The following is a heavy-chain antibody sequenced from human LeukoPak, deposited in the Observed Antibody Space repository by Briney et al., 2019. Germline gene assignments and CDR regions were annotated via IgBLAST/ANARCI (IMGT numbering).Heavy chain of an antibody. CDR1: GGSISSYY. V-gene: IGHV4-59*08. CDR3: ARQGRVGGYYYYYGMDV. CDR2: IYYSEST. J-gene: IGHJ6*02. D-gene: IGHD2-15*01. Sequence: SETLSLTCTVSGGSISSYYWSWIRQPPGKGLEWIGYIYYSESTNYNPSLKSRVTISVDTSKNQFSLKLSSVTAADTAVYYCARQGRVGGYYYYYGMDVWGQGTTVTVSS.